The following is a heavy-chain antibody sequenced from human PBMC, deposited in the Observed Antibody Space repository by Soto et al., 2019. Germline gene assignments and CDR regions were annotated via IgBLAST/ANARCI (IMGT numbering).Heavy chain of an antibody. Sequence: PSQTLSLPCALSGDSVSSNSAAWNWIRQSPSRGLEWLGRTYYRSKWYNDYAVSVKSRITINPDTSKNQFSLQLNSVTPEDTAVYYCARDQEDIVVVPAAGGYYYYYGMDVWGQGTTVTVSS. J-gene: IGHJ6*02. V-gene: IGHV6-1*01. CDR3: ARDQEDIVVVPAAGGYYYYYGMDV. D-gene: IGHD2-2*01. CDR2: TYYRSKWYN. CDR1: GDSVSSNSAA.